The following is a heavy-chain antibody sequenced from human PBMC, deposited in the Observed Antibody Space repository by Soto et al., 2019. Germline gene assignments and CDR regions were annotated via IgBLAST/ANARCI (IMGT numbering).Heavy chain of an antibody. Sequence: EAFLVESGGGLVLPGGSLRLSCAASGFTFSNYDMNWVRQAPGKGLEWVSYISHSGASIDYADSVRGRFTISRDNAKNSLYLQMNSLRAEDTAVYYCARDAPLPQGRWLNLDFWGQGTLVTVSS. CDR2: ISHSGASI. V-gene: IGHV3-48*03. J-gene: IGHJ4*02. D-gene: IGHD5-12*01. CDR3: ARDAPLPQGRWLNLDF. CDR1: GFTFSNYD.